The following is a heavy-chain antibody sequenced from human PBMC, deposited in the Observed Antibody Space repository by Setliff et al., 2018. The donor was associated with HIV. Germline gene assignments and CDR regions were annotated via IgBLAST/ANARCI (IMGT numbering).Heavy chain of an antibody. CDR2: IKKDGSDK. D-gene: IGHD3-10*01. J-gene: IGHJ6*03. Sequence: GGSLRLSCAASGFTFSNSWMTWVRQAPGKGLEWVANIKKDGSDKFYVDSVKGRFAISRDNAKNSLNLEMNSLRAEDTAVYYCARDWVSMDRGASMDVWGKGTTVTVSS. CDR3: ARDWVSMDRGASMDV. V-gene: IGHV3-7*03. CDR1: GFTFSNSW.